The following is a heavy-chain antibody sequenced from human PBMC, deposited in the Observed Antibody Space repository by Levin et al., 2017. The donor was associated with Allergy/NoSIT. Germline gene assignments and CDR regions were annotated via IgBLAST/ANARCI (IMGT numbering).Heavy chain of an antibody. CDR3: ARQTTSWELERRGLDY. D-gene: IGHD1-1*01. V-gene: IGHV4-39*01. CDR2: IYYSGST. J-gene: IGHJ4*02. CDR1: GGSISSRSYY. Sequence: SSETLSLTCTVSGGSISSRSYYWGWIRQPPGTGLEWIGSIYYSGSTFYNPSLKSRVTISVDTSKNQFSLKLSSVTAADTAVYFCARQTTSWELERRGLDYWGQGTLVTVSS.